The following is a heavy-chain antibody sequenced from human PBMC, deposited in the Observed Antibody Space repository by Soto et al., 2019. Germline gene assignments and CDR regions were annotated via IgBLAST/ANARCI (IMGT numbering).Heavy chain of an antibody. CDR1: GGSFSGYY. Sequence: SETLSLTCAVYGGSFSGYYWTWIRQPPGTGLEWIGEINHSGSTNYNPSLKSRVTISVDTSKNQFSLKLTSVTAADTAVYYCARDKIAGLFDYWGQGTLVTVSS. V-gene: IGHV4-34*01. J-gene: IGHJ4*02. CDR3: ARDKIAGLFDY. D-gene: IGHD2-21*01. CDR2: INHSGST.